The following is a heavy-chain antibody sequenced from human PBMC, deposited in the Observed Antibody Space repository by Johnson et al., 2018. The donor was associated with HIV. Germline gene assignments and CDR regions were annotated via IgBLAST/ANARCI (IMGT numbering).Heavy chain of an antibody. CDR2: INWNGGST. CDR1: GFTFDDYG. Sequence: VQLVESGGGVVRPGGSLRLSCAASGFTFDDYGMSWVRQAPGKGLEWVSGINWNGGSTGYADSVKGRFTISRDNAKNSLYLQMNSLRAEDSALYYCARGGYYDILTGYYALAAFDIWGQGTMVTVSS. V-gene: IGHV3-20*04. J-gene: IGHJ3*02. CDR3: ARGGYYDILTGYYALAAFDI. D-gene: IGHD3-9*01.